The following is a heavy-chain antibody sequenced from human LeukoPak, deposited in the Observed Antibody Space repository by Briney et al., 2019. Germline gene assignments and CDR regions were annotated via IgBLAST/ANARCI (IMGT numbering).Heavy chain of an antibody. CDR3: ASKGPGYRGWFDP. J-gene: IGHJ5*02. D-gene: IGHD3-9*01. CDR1: GGSISSGDYY. CDR2: IYYSGST. Sequence: SETLSLTCTVSGGSISSGDYYWSWIRQPPGKGLEWLGYIYYSGSTYYNPSLKTRVTISVDTSKNQFSLKLSSVTAADTAVYYCASKGPGYRGWFDPWGQGTLVTVSS. V-gene: IGHV4-30-4*08.